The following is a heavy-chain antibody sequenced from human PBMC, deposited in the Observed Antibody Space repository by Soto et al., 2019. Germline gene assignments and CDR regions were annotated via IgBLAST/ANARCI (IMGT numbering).Heavy chain of an antibody. CDR3: TRGPRPTSVGTGAY. CDR2: INYDGSST. Sequence: GGSLRLSCVASGFTFSTYWMHWVRQAPGKGLVWVSRINYDGSSTDYADSVKGRFTISRDNAKNTLYLQMNTLTAEDTAVYYCTRGPRPTSVGTGAYWGQGTLVTVSS. V-gene: IGHV3-74*01. CDR1: GFTFSTYW. D-gene: IGHD3-10*01. J-gene: IGHJ4*02.